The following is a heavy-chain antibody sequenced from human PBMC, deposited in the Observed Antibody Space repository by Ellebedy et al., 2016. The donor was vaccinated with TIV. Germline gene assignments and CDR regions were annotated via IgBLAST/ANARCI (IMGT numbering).Heavy chain of an antibody. CDR2: SNHSGST. J-gene: IGHJ4*02. V-gene: IGHV4-34*01. CDR1: GVRLSGYY. D-gene: IGHD5-18*01. Sequence: MPSETLSLTCAVYGVRLSGYYGSWSRQPPGKGLEWIGESNHSGSTNYNPSLRSSVTISVDRSKNQFSLNLSFVTAADTAVYYCARSPQRDTYGRPVDCWGQGTLVTVSS. CDR3: ARSPQRDTYGRPVDC.